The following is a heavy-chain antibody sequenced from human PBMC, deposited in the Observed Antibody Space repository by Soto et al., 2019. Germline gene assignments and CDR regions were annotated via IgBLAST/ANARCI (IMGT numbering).Heavy chain of an antibody. V-gene: IGHV1-18*01. J-gene: IGHJ6*02. D-gene: IGHD5-18*01. CDR2: ISGYNGNT. Sequence: QVQLVQSGAEVKKPGASVKVSCKASGYTFSNYGISWVRQGPGQGLEWMGWISGYNGNTHYEEKVQDRIKMTTDTSTSTTYLELRSLRSDDTAVYFCARDPGFGVGYSDAFAMDVGGQGTTVTVSS. CDR1: GYTFSNYG. CDR3: ARDPGFGVGYSDAFAMDV.